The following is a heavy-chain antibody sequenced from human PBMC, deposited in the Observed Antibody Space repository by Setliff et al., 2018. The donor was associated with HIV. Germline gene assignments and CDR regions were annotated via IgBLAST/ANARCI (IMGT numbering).Heavy chain of an antibody. CDR1: GFTFSSSW. Sequence: GGSLRLSCAASGFTFSSSWMTWVRQAPGRGLEYVAGMNRDGREKLYADSVKGRFSISRDNAKNSLYLQMSSLRTEGTAVYYCAKTQTVITVYGPFDSWGQGTTVTVSS. CDR2: MNRDGREK. V-gene: IGHV3-7*05. J-gene: IGHJ4*03. CDR3: AKTQTVITVYGPFDS. D-gene: IGHD4-4*01.